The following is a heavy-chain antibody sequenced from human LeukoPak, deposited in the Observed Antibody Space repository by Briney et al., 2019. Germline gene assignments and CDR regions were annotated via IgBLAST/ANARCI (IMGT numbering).Heavy chain of an antibody. CDR3: ERGGWYYFDY. Sequence: GGSLRLSCAASGFTFSSHWMSWVRQAPGKGLEWVACIKQDGSDIYYVDSVKGRFTISRDNAKNSLYLQMNSPRAEDTAVYYCERGGWYYFDYWGQGTLVTVPS. J-gene: IGHJ4*02. V-gene: IGHV3-7*04. D-gene: IGHD3-22*01. CDR2: IKQDGSDI. CDR1: GFTFSSHW.